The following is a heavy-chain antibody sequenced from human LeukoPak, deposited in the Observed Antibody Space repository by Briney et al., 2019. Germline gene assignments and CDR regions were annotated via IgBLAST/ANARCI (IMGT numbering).Heavy chain of an antibody. CDR3: AKDRGYSYGPKIFDY. CDR2: INQDGSEK. V-gene: IGHV3-7*03. CDR1: GFSFSTYW. D-gene: IGHD5-18*01. Sequence: GGSLRLSCAASGFSFSTYWMHWVRQAPGKGLEWVANINQDGSEKYYVDSVRGRFTISRDNGKNSLYLQMNSLRAEDTAVYYCAKDRGYSYGPKIFDYWGQGTLVTVSS. J-gene: IGHJ4*02.